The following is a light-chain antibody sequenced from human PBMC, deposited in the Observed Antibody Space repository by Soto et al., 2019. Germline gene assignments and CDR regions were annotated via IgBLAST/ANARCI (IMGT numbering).Light chain of an antibody. CDR3: QQYNSYSRT. J-gene: IGKJ1*01. Sequence: DIQMTQSPSTLSGSVGDRVTITCRASQTISSWLAWYQQKPGKAPKLLIYGASHLQFGVPSRFSGSGSGTEFTLTISSLQPDDFATYYCQQYNSYSRTFGQGTKVDIK. CDR2: GAS. CDR1: QTISSW. V-gene: IGKV1-5*01.